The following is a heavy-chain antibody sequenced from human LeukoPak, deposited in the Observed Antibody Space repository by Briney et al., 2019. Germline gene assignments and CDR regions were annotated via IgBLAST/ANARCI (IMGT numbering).Heavy chain of an antibody. D-gene: IGHD4-17*01. CDR1: GGSISSGGYY. CDR2: IYYSGST. CDR3: ARAVSYPPPVTTSYYFDY. Sequence: SETLSLTCTVSGGSISSGGYYWSWSRQHPGKGLEWIGYIYYSGSTYYNPSLKSRVTISVDTSKNQFSLKLSSVTAADTAVYYCARAVSYPPPVTTSYYFDYWGQGTLVTVSS. J-gene: IGHJ4*02. V-gene: IGHV4-31*03.